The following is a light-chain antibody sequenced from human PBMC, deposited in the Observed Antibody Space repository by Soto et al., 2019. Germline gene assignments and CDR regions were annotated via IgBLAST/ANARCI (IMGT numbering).Light chain of an antibody. Sequence: QSALTQPPSVSGSPGQSITISCTGTSSDVGSYNLVSWYQQHPGKTPKLMIYEGSKRPSGVSNRFSGSKSANTAALTISGLQAEDEADYYCCSYAGSSTLVFGGGTKLTVL. CDR1: SSDVGSYNL. V-gene: IGLV2-23*01. CDR3: CSYAGSSTLV. J-gene: IGLJ2*01. CDR2: EGS.